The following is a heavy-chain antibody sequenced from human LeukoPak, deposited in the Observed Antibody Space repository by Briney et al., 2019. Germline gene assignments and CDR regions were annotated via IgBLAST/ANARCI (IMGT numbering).Heavy chain of an antibody. D-gene: IGHD3-9*01. V-gene: IGHV3-23*01. Sequence: GGSLRLSCAASGFTFSSYAMSWVRQAPGKGLEWVSAISGSGGSTYYADSVKGRFTISRDNSKNTLYLQMNSLRAEDTAVYYCAKAETPTYYDILTGYYMFGPAPEDWGQGTLVTVSS. CDR3: AKAETPTYYDILTGYYMFGPAPED. CDR1: GFTFSSYA. J-gene: IGHJ4*02. CDR2: ISGSGGST.